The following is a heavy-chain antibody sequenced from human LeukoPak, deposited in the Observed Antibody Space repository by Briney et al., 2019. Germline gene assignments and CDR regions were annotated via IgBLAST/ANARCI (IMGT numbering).Heavy chain of an antibody. J-gene: IGHJ4*02. CDR3: ARGYDFWSGYYSYYFGY. Sequence: PSETLSLTCTVSGGSISSGDYYWSWIRQPPGKGLEWIGYIYYSGSTYYNPSLKSRVTISVDTSKNQFSLKLSSVTAADTAVYHCARGYDFWSGYYSYYFGYWGQGTLVTVSS. D-gene: IGHD3-3*01. CDR1: GGSISSGDYY. CDR2: IYYSGST. V-gene: IGHV4-30-4*08.